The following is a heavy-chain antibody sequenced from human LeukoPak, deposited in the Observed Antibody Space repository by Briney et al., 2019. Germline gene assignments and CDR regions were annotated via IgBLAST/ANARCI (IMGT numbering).Heavy chain of an antibody. CDR2: MNPNSGNT. V-gene: IGHV1-8*01. D-gene: IGHD3-22*01. J-gene: IGHJ3*02. CDR1: GYTFTSYD. CDR3: ASPLRYYYDSSYDAFDI. Sequence: ASVKVSCKASGYTFTSYDINWVRQATGQGLEWMGWMNPNSGNTGYAQKFQGRVTMTRNTSISTAYMELSSLRSEDTAVYYCASPLRYYYDSSYDAFDIWGQGTMVTVSS.